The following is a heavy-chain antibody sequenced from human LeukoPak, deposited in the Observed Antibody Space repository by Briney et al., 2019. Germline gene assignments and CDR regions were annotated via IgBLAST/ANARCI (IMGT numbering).Heavy chain of an antibody. V-gene: IGHV3-23*01. CDR3: ARSHLRYFDWLESFDY. CDR1: GFTFSSYA. J-gene: IGHJ4*02. Sequence: PGGSLRLSCAASGFTFSSYAMSWVRQAPGKGLEWVSAISGSGGSTYYADSVKGRFTISRDNSKNTLYLQMNSLRAEDTAVYYCARSHLRYFDWLESFDYWGQGTLVTVSS. CDR2: ISGSGGST. D-gene: IGHD3-9*01.